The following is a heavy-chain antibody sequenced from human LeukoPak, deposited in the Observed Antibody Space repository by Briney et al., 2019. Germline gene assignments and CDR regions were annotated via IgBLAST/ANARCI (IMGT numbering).Heavy chain of an antibody. J-gene: IGHJ6*03. CDR3: AKDAYGGATFFCYMDV. CDR1: GFTFDDYA. CDR2: ISWNSGNI. V-gene: IGHV3-9*01. Sequence: GGSLRLSCAGSGFTFDDYAMHWVRQTPGKGLEWVSGISWNSGNIAYADFVGGRFTISRDNAKNSLSLQMNSLSDEDTAVYYCAKDAYGGATFFCYMDVWGKGTTVTVSS. D-gene: IGHD2/OR15-2a*01.